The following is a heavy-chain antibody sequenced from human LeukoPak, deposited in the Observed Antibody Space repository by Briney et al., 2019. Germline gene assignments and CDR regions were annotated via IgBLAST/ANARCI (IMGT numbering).Heavy chain of an antibody. CDR3: ARGWPHFDY. D-gene: IGHD2-15*01. V-gene: IGHV3-48*03. CDR2: ISSSGSTV. J-gene: IGHJ4*02. Sequence: GGSLRLSCAASGFTFSSYETNWVRQAPGKGLEWVSYISSSGSTVYYADSVKGRFTISRDNAKNTLYLQMNSLRAEDTAVYYCARGWPHFDYWGQGTLVTVSS. CDR1: GFTFSSYE.